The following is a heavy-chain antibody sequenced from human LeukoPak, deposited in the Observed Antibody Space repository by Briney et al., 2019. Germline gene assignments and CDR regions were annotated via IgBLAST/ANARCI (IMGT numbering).Heavy chain of an antibody. CDR1: GGSISSSSYY. D-gene: IGHD3-22*01. J-gene: IGHJ4*01. CDR2: IYYSGST. V-gene: IGHV4-39*01. CDR3: ARHRDYYDT. Sequence: SETLSLTCTVSGGSISSSSYYWGWIRQPPGKGLKWIGSIYYSGSTYYNPSLKSRVTISVDTSKNQFSLKLSSVTAADTAVYYCARHRDYYDTWGHGTLVTVSS.